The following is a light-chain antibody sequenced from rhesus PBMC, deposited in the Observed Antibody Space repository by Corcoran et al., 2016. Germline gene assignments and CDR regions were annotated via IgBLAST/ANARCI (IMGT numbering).Light chain of an antibody. V-gene: IGKV1-44*02. CDR2: DAS. CDR3: QQHNNRPWT. CDR1: QTITSY. Sequence: DIQMTQSPSSLSASVGDRVTITCRASQTITSYLAWYQQKPGKVPKVLIYDASSLESGVPSRFSGSGSGTAFTLTISSLQPEDFATYYCQQHNNRPWTFGQGTKVEIK. J-gene: IGKJ1*01.